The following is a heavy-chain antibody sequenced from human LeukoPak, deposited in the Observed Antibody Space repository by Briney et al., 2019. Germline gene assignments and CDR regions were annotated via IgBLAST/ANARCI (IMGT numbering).Heavy chain of an antibody. J-gene: IGHJ6*02. CDR1: GFPFSSYA. Sequence: GGSLRLSCSASGFPFSSYAMHWVRQARGKGLEYVSAISSSGGTTYYADSVKGRFTISRDNSKKTLYVQMSSLRVEYTAVYYCGKPLWVREVTHYDLTYYGMDVWGQGTTVTVSS. CDR2: ISSSGGTT. V-gene: IGHV3-64*05. CDR3: GKPLWVREVTHYDLTYYGMDV. D-gene: IGHD3-10*01.